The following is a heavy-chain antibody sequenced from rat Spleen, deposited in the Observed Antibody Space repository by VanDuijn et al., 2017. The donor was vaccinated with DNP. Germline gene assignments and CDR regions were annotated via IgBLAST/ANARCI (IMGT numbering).Heavy chain of an antibody. CDR1: GFTFSKYG. J-gene: IGHJ2*01. Sequence: EVQLVESGGGLVQPGRSMKVSCAASGFTFSKYGMAWVRQAPKKGLEWVATIIYYASSTYYRDSVKGRFTISRDNAKSTLYLQMDSLRSEDTATYYCAGRPPTTRGPFDYWGQGVTVTVSS. CDR3: AGRPPTTRGPFDY. D-gene: IGHD1-4*01. V-gene: IGHV5-29*01. CDR2: IIYYASST.